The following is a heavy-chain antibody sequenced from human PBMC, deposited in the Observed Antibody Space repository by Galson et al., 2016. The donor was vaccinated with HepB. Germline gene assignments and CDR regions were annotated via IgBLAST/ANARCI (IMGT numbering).Heavy chain of an antibody. CDR3: ARVFGATYAFDS. CDR1: GASIRSYY. CDR2: IYYSGST. D-gene: IGHD1-26*01. Sequence: SETLSLTCTVSGASIRSYYWSWIRQPPGKGLEWIGYIYYSGSTNNNPSLKSRVTMSLDTSKNQFSLKLRSVTASDTAVYYCARVFGATYAFDSWGQGILVSVSS. J-gene: IGHJ4*02. V-gene: IGHV4-59*01.